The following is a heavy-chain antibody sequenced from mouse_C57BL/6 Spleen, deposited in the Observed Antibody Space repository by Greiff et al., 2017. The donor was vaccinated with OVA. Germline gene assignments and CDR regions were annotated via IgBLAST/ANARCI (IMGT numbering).Heavy chain of an antibody. CDR1: GYTFTSYW. CDR3: ARSPCYYGSSCYYFDY. Sequence: QVQLQQPGAELVMPGASVKLSCKASGYTFTSYWMHWVKQRPGQGLEWIGEIDPSDSYTNYNQKFKGKSTLTVDKSSSTAYMQLSSLTSEDSAVYYCARSPCYYGSSCYYFDYWGQGTTLTVSS. CDR2: IDPSDSYT. D-gene: IGHD1-1*01. J-gene: IGHJ2*01. V-gene: IGHV1-69*01.